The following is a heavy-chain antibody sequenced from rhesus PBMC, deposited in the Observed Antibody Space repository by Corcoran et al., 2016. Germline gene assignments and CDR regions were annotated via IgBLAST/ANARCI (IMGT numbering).Heavy chain of an antibody. Sequence: QVQLQESGPGLVKPSETLSLTCAVSGYSISSGYGWSWIRQPPGKGLVWIGYIGGSSGSTNYNPSLKSRVTISKDPSKNQFSLKLSSVTAADTAVYYCARARRGSGWYFDLWGPGTPITISS. CDR1: GYSISSGYG. J-gene: IGHJ2*01. CDR2: IGGSSGST. V-gene: IGHV4-127*01. CDR3: ARARRGSGWYFDL. D-gene: IGHD6-31*01.